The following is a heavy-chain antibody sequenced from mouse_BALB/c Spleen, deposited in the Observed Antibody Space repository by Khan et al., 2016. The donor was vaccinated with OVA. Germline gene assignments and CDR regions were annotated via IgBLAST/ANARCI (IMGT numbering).Heavy chain of an antibody. CDR1: GYTFTDFY. CDR3: ARSGLGSFAY. D-gene: IGHD2-2*01. Sequence: QVQLKQSGAELARPGASVKLSCKATGYTFTDFYINWVKQRPGQGLEWIGEIYPGSDNTYSNEKLKGKATLTADKSSRTAFMQLSSLTYEDSAVYVRARSGLGSFAYWGQGTLVTVSA. J-gene: IGHJ3*01. CDR2: IYPGSDNT. V-gene: IGHV1-77*01.